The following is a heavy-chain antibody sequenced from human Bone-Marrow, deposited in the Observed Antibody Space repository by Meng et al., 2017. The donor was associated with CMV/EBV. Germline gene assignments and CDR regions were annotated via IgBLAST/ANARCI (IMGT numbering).Heavy chain of an antibody. V-gene: IGHV4-59*01. Sequence: SETLSLTCTVSGGSISSYYWSWIRQPPGKGLEWIGYIYYSGSTNYNPSLKSRVTISVDTSKNQFSLKLSSVTAADTAVYYCARITMVRGVIITGFAPWGQGNLVNVSS. J-gene: IGHJ5*02. CDR1: GGSISSYY. CDR3: ARITMVRGVIITGFAP. D-gene: IGHD3-10*01. CDR2: IYYSGST.